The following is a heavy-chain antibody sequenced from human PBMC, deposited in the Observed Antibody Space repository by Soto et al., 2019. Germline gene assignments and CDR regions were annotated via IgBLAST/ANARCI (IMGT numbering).Heavy chain of an antibody. V-gene: IGHV4-59*08. Sequence: QVQLQESGPGLVRPSETLSLTCTVSGGSFSSYYWTWIRQSPGKGLEWIGYIYYSGSTDYNPSLRRRLAISIDTFMNQFSLRLNSMTAADTAVYYCAGRDCSGTNCYYLDYYYMDVWGKGTTVTVSS. J-gene: IGHJ6*03. CDR3: AGRDCSGTNCYYLDYYYMDV. CDR2: IYYSGST. CDR1: GGSFSSYY. D-gene: IGHD2-2*01.